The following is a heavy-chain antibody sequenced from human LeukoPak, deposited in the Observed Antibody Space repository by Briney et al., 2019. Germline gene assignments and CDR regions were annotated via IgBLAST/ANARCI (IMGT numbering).Heavy chain of an antibody. CDR2: ISYDGSNK. CDR3: ARDRVYCSSTSCYRGDAFGI. D-gene: IGHD2-2*02. J-gene: IGHJ3*02. V-gene: IGHV3-30-3*01. CDR1: GFTFSSYA. Sequence: GRSLRLSCAASGFTFSSYAIHWVRQAPGKGLEWVAVISYDGSNKYYADSVKGRFTISRDNSKNTLYLQMNSLRAEDTAVYYCARDRVYCSSTSCYRGDAFGIWGQGTMVTVSS.